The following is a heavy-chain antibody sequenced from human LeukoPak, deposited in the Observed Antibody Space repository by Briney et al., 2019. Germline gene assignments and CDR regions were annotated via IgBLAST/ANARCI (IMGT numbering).Heavy chain of an antibody. Sequence: SETLSLTCTVSGGSISSYYWSWIRQPPGKGLEWIGYIYYSGSTNYNPSLKSRVTISVDTSKNQFSLKLSSVTAADTAVYYCARHEDSYGFNIPTYWGQGTLVTVSS. D-gene: IGHD5-18*01. V-gene: IGHV4-59*08. CDR1: GGSISSYY. CDR2: IYYSGST. J-gene: IGHJ4*02. CDR3: ARHEDSYGFNIPTY.